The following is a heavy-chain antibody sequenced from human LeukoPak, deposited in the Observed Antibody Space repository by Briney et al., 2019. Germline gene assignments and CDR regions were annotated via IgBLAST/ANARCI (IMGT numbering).Heavy chain of an antibody. CDR1: GGSISSYY. CDR2: IYYSGST. Sequence: SETLSLTCTVSGGSISSYYWSWIRQPPGKGLEWIGYIYYSGSTNYNPSLKSRVTISVDTTKNQFSLKLSSVTAADTAVYYCARGPSYYGDYYVSDYWGQGTLVTVSS. D-gene: IGHD4-17*01. J-gene: IGHJ4*02. V-gene: IGHV4-59*12. CDR3: ARGPSYYGDYYVSDY.